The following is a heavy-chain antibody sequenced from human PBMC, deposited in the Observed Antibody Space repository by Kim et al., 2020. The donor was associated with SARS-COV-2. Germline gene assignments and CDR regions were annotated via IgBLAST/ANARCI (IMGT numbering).Heavy chain of an antibody. J-gene: IGHJ4*02. CDR2: ISGSGGST. V-gene: IGHV3-23*01. D-gene: IGHD3-3*01. CDR1: GFTFSSYA. CDR3: AKDLGFLEWLLGDFDY. Sequence: GGSLRLSCAASGFTFSSYAMSWVRQAPGKGLEWVSAISGSGGSTYYADSVKGRFTISRDNSKNTLYLQMNSLRAEDTAVYYCAKDLGFLEWLLGDFDYWGQGTLVTVSS.